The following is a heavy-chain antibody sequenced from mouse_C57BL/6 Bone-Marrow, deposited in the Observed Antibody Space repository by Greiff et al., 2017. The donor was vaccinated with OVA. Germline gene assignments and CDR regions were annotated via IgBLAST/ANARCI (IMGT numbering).Heavy chain of an antibody. CDR2: IHPNSGST. Sequence: VQLQQPGAELVKPGASVKLSCKASGYTFTSYWMHWVKQRPGQGLEWIGMIHPNSGSTNYNEKFKSKATLTVDKSSSTAYMQLSSLTSEDSAVYYCARPSLLRFWYFDVWGTGTTVTVSS. V-gene: IGHV1-64*01. D-gene: IGHD1-2*01. CDR1: GYTFTSYW. J-gene: IGHJ1*03. CDR3: ARPSLLRFWYFDV.